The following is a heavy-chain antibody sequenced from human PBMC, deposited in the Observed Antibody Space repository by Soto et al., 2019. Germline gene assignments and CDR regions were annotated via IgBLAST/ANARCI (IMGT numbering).Heavy chain of an antibody. CDR1: GYSFTSYW. D-gene: IGHD3-22*01. J-gene: IGHJ3*02. CDR3: ASHTNYYDSSGYEAFDT. CDR2: IYPGDSDT. V-gene: IGHV5-51*01. Sequence: XESLKISCQGSGYSFTSYWIGLVRQTPGKGLEWMGIIYPGDSDTRYSPSFQGQVTISADKSISTAYLQWSSLKASDTAMYYCASHTNYYDSSGYEAFDTWGQGTMVTV.